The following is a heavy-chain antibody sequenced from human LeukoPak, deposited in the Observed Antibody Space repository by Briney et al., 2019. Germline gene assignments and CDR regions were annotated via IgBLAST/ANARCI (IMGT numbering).Heavy chain of an antibody. D-gene: IGHD4-17*01. CDR1: GYTFTGYY. J-gene: IGHJ4*02. Sequence: SVKVSCKASGYTFTGYYMHWVRQAPGQGLGWMGWINPNSGGTNYAQKFQGRVTMTRDTSISTAYMELSRLRSDDTAVYYCRADRYGDYGDYIDYWGQGTLVTVSS. V-gene: IGHV1-2*02. CDR3: RADRYGDYGDYIDY. CDR2: INPNSGGT.